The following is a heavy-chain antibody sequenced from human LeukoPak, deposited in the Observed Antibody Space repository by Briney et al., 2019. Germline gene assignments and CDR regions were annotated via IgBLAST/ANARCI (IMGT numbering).Heavy chain of an antibody. CDR2: INYSGST. V-gene: IGHV4-34*01. D-gene: IGHD3-22*01. CDR1: GGSFSGYY. Sequence: SETLSLTFAVYGGSFSGYYWSWIRQPPGKGLEWIGEINYSGSTNYNPSLKSGGTISVDTSKNQFSLKLSSVTAADTAVYYCARVGDSSGYYYGITEYFQHWGQGTLVTVSS. J-gene: IGHJ1*01. CDR3: ARVGDSSGYYYGITEYFQH.